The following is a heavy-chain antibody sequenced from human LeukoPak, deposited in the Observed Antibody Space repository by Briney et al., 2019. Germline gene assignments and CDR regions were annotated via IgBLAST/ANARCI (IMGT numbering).Heavy chain of an antibody. CDR2: IYYSGST. CDR3: ASLGYCSSTSCPRNDAFDI. V-gene: IGHV4-39*01. CDR1: GGSISSSNYY. J-gene: IGHJ3*02. Sequence: NPSETLSLTCSVSGGSISSSNYYWGWIRQPPGKGLEWIGSIYYSGSTYYNPSLKSRVTISVDTSKNQFSLKLSSVTAADTAVYYCASLGYCSSTSCPRNDAFDIWGQGTMVTVSS. D-gene: IGHD2-2*01.